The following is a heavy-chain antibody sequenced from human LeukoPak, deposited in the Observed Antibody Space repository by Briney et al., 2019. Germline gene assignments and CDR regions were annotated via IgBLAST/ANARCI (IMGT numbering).Heavy chain of an antibody. CDR2: I. CDR1: GFTFSSYE. J-gene: IGHJ6*04. CDR3: AELGITMIGGV. V-gene: IGHV3-48*03. D-gene: IGHD3-10*02. Sequence: GGSLRLSCAASGFTFSSYEMNWVRQAPGKGLEWVSYIDSVKGRFTISRDNAKNSLYLQMNSLRAEDTAVYYCAELGITMIGGVWGKGTTVTISS.